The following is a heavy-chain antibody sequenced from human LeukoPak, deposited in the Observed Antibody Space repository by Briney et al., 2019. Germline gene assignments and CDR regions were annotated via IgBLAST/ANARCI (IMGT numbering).Heavy chain of an antibody. Sequence: GGSLRLSCAASGFTFSSYAMSWVRQAPGKGLEWVSAISGSGGSTYYADSVKGRFTISRDNSKNTLYLQMNSLRAEDTAVYYCAKDLITMIVVFTFGPFDYWGQGTLVTVSS. J-gene: IGHJ4*02. CDR2: ISGSGGST. CDR1: GFTFSSYA. D-gene: IGHD3-22*01. V-gene: IGHV3-23*01. CDR3: AKDLITMIVVFTFGPFDY.